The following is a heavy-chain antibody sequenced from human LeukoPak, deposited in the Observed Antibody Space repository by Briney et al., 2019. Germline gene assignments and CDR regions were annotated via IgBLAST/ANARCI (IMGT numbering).Heavy chain of an antibody. D-gene: IGHD5-12*01. V-gene: IGHV3-23*01. CDR2: IIYDGGHT. J-gene: IGHJ4*02. CDR3: AKDGLSYDGSTHVYYFHY. CDR1: GFTFISYA. Sequence: GGSLTLTCTASGFTFISYAMSWVRQPQGKGLECVSSIIYDGGHTCYAASVKGRFTISRDNSQNTLYLQMNSLRAEDTALYYCAKDGLSYDGSTHVYYFHYLGQGTRVTVSS.